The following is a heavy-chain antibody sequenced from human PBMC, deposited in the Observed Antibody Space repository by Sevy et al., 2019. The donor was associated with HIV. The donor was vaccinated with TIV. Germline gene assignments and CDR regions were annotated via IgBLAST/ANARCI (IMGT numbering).Heavy chain of an antibody. CDR1: GFTFSSYG. V-gene: IGHV3-30*18. CDR3: AKVGGDIVAGDYYYGMDV. D-gene: IGHD2-15*01. J-gene: IGHJ6*02. CDR2: ISYDGSNK. Sequence: GGSLRLSCAASGFTFSSYGMHWVRQAPGKGLEWVAVISYDGSNKYYADSVKGRFTISRDNSKNTLYLQMNSLRAEDTAVYYCAKVGGDIVAGDYYYGMDVWGQRTTVTVSS.